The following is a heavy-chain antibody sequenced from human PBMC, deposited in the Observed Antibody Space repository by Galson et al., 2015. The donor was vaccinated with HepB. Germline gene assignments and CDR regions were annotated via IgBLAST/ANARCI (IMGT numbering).Heavy chain of an antibody. D-gene: IGHD3-10*01. CDR2: IYHSGST. V-gene: IGHV4-4*02. CDR3: ARGSYYVSGTYYKSANFDY. Sequence: ETLSLPCAVSGGSISINYWWTWVRQPPGKGLEWIGEIYHSGSTNYNPSLKSRLTVSVDKSKNQFSLKLSSVTAADTAVYYCARGSYYVSGTYYKSANFDYWGQGSLVTVSS. J-gene: IGHJ4*02. CDR1: GGSISINYW.